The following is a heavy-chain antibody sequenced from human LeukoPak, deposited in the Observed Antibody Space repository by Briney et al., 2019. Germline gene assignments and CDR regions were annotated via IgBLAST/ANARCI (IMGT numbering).Heavy chain of an antibody. Sequence: GESLRISCQASGYSFNTFWIGWVRQMPGQGLEWMGAIYPADSETRYSPSFQGQVTISAGKSIKTTYLQWRSLKASDTGIYYCARVADVVNWFDPWGQGTLVTVSS. D-gene: IGHD2-21*01. J-gene: IGHJ5*02. CDR2: IYPADSET. V-gene: IGHV5-51*01. CDR1: GYSFNTFW. CDR3: ARVADVVNWFDP.